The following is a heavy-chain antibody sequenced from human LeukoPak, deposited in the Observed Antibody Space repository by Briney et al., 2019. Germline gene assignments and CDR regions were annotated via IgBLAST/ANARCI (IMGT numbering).Heavy chain of an antibody. J-gene: IGHJ4*02. CDR1: GFSFTHCW. CDR3: ARRNNWNLDY. Sequence: GESLKISCKGSGFSFTHCWIAWVRQMPGKGLEWMGIIYPGDSDTRYSPSFQGQVTISADKSISTAYLQWSSLKASDTAMYYCARRNNWNLDYWGQGTLVTVSS. D-gene: IGHD1-20*01. CDR2: IYPGDSDT. V-gene: IGHV5-51*01.